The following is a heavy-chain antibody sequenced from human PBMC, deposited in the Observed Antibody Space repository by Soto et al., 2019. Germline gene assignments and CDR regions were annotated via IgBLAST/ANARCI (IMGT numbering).Heavy chain of an antibody. Sequence: GGSLRLSCVTSGFTFNNYGMHWVRQAPGKGLEWVAVIWYDGSNKYYAESVKGRFTISRDTSKNTLFLQMNSLRAEDTAVYYCARDKGHSYRSGRSGMDVWGQGNTVTVSS. CDR1: GFTFNNYG. J-gene: IGHJ6*02. D-gene: IGHD3-10*01. CDR2: IWYDGSNK. CDR3: ARDKGHSYRSGRSGMDV. V-gene: IGHV3-33*01.